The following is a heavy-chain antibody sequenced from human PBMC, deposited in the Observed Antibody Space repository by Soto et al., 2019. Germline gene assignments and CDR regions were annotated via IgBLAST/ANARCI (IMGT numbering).Heavy chain of an antibody. CDR2: IHSGYNT. CDR3: ARRTSSYFAY. CDR1: GFTFSDYT. Sequence: EVHLLDSGGGLVQPGGSLKLSCAASGFTFSDYTMSWVRQAPGKGLECVTVIHSGYNTYYAGSVRGRFTISRDLSKNTLSLDLYSIRSEDTAVYYFARRTSSYFAYWGQGALVTVSS. V-gene: IGHV3-23*03. J-gene: IGHJ4*02. D-gene: IGHD2-2*01.